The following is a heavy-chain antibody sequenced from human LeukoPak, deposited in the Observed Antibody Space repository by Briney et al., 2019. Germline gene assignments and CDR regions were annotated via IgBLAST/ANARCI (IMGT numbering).Heavy chain of an antibody. CDR3: ARGAKWLRFDY. D-gene: IGHD5-12*01. Sequence: GGSLRLSCAASGFTFSSYAMHWVRQAPGKGLEWVAVISYDGSNKYYADSVKGRFTISRDNSKNTLYLQMNSLRAEDTAVYYCARGAKWLRFDYWGQGTLVTVSS. J-gene: IGHJ4*02. V-gene: IGHV3-30-3*01. CDR1: GFTFSSYA. CDR2: ISYDGSNK.